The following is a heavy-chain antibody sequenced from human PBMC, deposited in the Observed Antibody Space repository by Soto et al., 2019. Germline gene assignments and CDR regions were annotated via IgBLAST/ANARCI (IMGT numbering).Heavy chain of an antibody. CDR1: GFTFSSYA. J-gene: IGHJ4*02. CDR2: ISSGGST. Sequence: GGSLRLSCAASGFTFSSYAMSWVRQAPGKGLEWVSVISSGGSTYYADSVKGRFTISRDIFKNTLYLQMNSLRVEDTAVYYCAKTGSSGWGAFDYWGQGTLVTVSS. CDR3: AKTGSSGWGAFDY. D-gene: IGHD6-19*01. V-gene: IGHV3-23*01.